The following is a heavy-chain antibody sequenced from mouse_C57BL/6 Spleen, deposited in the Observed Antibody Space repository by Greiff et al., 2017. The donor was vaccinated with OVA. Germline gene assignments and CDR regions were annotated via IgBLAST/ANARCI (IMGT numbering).Heavy chain of an antibody. CDR2: ISYDGSN. J-gene: IGHJ2*01. V-gene: IGHV3-6*01. CDR1: GYSITSGYY. Sequence: VQLKESGPGLVKPSQSLSLTCSVTGYSITSGYYWNWIRQFPGNKLEWMGYISYDGSNNYNPSLKNRISITRDTSKNQFFLKLNSVTTEDTATYYCARDYGSLYFDYWGQGTTLTVSS. CDR3: ARDYGSLYFDY. D-gene: IGHD1-1*01.